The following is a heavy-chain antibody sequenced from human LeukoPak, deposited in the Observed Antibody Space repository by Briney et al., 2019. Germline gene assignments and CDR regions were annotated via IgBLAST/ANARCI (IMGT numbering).Heavy chain of an antibody. Sequence: GGFLRLSCAVSGFTVSTNYMSWVRQAPGKGLEWVSIIHRDGSTYYVDSVKGRFTISRDNAKNSLYLQMNSLRAEDTALYYCAKMNGYDSYWGQGTLVTVSS. CDR2: IHRDGST. J-gene: IGHJ4*02. D-gene: IGHD5-12*01. CDR3: AKMNGYDSY. CDR1: GFTVSTNY. V-gene: IGHV3-53*05.